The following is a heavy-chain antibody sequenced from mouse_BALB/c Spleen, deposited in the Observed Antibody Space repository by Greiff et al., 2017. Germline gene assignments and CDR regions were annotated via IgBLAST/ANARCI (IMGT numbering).Heavy chain of an antibody. CDR1: GFTFSSYA. Sequence: DVQLVESGGGLVKPGGSLKLSCAASGFTFSSYAMSWVRQTPEKRLEWVASISSGGSTYYPDSVKGRFTISRDNARNILYLQMSSLRSEDTAMYYCARGDYGSSSLAWFAYWGQGTLVTVSA. CDR3: ARGDYGSSSLAWFAY. J-gene: IGHJ3*01. V-gene: IGHV5-6-5*01. D-gene: IGHD1-1*01. CDR2: ISSGGST.